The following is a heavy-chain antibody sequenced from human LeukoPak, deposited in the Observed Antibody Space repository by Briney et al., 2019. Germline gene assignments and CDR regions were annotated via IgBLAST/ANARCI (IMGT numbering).Heavy chain of an antibody. CDR1: GGSISTYY. Sequence: PSETLSLTCSVSGGSISTYYWSWIRQPAGRGLEWIGRIYTSGGTNYNPSLKSRVTMSVDTSKNQFSLRMTSVTAADTALYCCARVQLPATKGAFDIWGQGTMVTVPS. V-gene: IGHV4-4*07. D-gene: IGHD2-2*01. CDR3: ARVQLPATKGAFDI. CDR2: IYTSGGT. J-gene: IGHJ3*02.